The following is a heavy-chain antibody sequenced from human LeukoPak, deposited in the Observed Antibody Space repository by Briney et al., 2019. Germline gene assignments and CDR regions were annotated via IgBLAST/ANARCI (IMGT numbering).Heavy chain of an antibody. CDR3: ANTHCDSSPIVWNF. CDR1: GFTFRNYG. Sequence: GGSLRPSCIASGFTFRNYGMSWVRQAPGKGLEWVSGLSDAGVRIFYSDSVKGRFTISRDNSKNTLYLQMDSLRAEDTAVYYCANTHCDSSPIVWNFWGQGTLVTVSS. V-gene: IGHV3-23*01. J-gene: IGHJ4*02. CDR2: LSDAGVRI. D-gene: IGHD6-6*01.